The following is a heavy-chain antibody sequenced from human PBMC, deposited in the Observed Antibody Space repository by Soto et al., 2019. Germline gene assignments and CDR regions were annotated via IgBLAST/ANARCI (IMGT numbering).Heavy chain of an antibody. J-gene: IGHJ6*02. CDR3: ARDKNYDILTGYGYYGMDV. CDR2: IYYSGST. D-gene: IGHD3-9*01. V-gene: IGHV4-31*03. Sequence: QVQLQESGPGLVKPSQTLSLTCTVSGGSISSGGYYWSWIRQHPGKGLEWIGYIYYSGSTYYNPSLKSRVTISVDTSNNQFSLKLSSVTAADTAVYYCARDKNYDILTGYGYYGMDVWGQGTTVTVSS. CDR1: GGSISSGGYY.